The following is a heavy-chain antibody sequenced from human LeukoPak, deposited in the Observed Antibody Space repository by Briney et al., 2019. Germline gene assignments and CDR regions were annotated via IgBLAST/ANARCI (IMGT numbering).Heavy chain of an antibody. CDR2: IYHSGST. CDR1: GDSISSYY. Sequence: SETLSLTCTVSGDSISSYYWSWIRQPPGKGLEWIGEIYHSGSTNYNPSLKSRVTISVDKSKNQFSLKLSSVTAADTAVYYCARDYGDYGRNWFDPWGQGTLVTVSS. D-gene: IGHD4-17*01. CDR3: ARDYGDYGRNWFDP. J-gene: IGHJ5*02. V-gene: IGHV4-59*12.